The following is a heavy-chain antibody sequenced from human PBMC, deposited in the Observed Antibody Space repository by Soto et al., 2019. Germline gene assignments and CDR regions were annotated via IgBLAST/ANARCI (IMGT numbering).Heavy chain of an antibody. CDR3: AKDKPYYDSSGYYLHFDY. CDR2: ISGSGGST. D-gene: IGHD3-22*01. V-gene: IGHV3-23*01. Sequence: EVQLLESGGGLVQPGGSLRLSCAASGFTFSSYAMSWVRQAPGKGLEWVSAISGSGGSTYYADSVKGRFTISRDNSNNTLYLQLNSLRAVDTAVYYCAKDKPYYDSSGYYLHFDYWGQGTLVTVSS. J-gene: IGHJ4*02. CDR1: GFTFSSYA.